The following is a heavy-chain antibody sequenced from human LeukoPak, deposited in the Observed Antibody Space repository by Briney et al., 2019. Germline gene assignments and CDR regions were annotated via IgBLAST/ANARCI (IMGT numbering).Heavy chain of an antibody. J-gene: IGHJ4*02. CDR3: AKVLPMVRGVIGFDY. V-gene: IGHV3-30*02. CDR2: IRYDGSNK. CDR1: GFTFSSYG. D-gene: IGHD3-10*01. Sequence: GGSLRLSCAASGFTFSSYGMHWVRQAPGKGLEWVAFIRYDGSNKYYADSVKGRFTISRDNSKNTLYLQMNSLRAEDTAVYYRAKVLPMVRGVIGFDYWGQGTLVTVSS.